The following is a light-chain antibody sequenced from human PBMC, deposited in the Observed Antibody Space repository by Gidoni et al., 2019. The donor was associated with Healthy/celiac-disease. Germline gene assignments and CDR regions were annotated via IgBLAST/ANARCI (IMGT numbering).Light chain of an antibody. Sequence: QSALTQPASVSGSPGQSITISFTGTSSDVGGYNYGSWYQQHPGKAPKFMIYEVSNRPSGVSNRFSGSKSGNTASLTISGLQAEDEADYYCSSYTSSSTNVVFGGGTKLTVL. J-gene: IGLJ2*01. CDR2: EVS. CDR3: SSYTSSSTNVV. V-gene: IGLV2-14*01. CDR1: SSDVGGYNY.